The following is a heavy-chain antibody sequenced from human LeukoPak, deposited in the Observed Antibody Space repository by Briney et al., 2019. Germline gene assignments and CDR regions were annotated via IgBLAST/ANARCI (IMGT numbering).Heavy chain of an antibody. D-gene: IGHD6-19*01. J-gene: IGHJ4*02. CDR3: AREDSSGWPALDY. V-gene: IGHV4-61*02. Sequence: SETLSLTCTVSGGSISSGNFYWSWIRQPAGKGLEWIGRIYTTGSTNYNPSLKSRDTISVDTSKNQFSLKLSSVTAADTAVYYCAREDSSGWPALDYWGQGTLVTVSS. CDR1: GGSISSGNFY. CDR2: IYTTGST.